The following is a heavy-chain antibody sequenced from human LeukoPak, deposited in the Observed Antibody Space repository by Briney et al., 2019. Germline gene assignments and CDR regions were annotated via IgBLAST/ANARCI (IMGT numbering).Heavy chain of an antibody. V-gene: IGHV4-59*01. CDR2: IYYSGST. J-gene: IGHJ4*02. CDR3: ARGGSSGWLDY. CDR1: GGSISIYY. Sequence: SSETLSLTCNVSGGSISIYYWSWIRQPPGKGLEWIGYIYYSGSTNYNPSLKSRVTISIDTSKNQFSLRLRSVTAADTAVYYCARGGSSGWLDYWGQGTLVTVSS. D-gene: IGHD6-19*01.